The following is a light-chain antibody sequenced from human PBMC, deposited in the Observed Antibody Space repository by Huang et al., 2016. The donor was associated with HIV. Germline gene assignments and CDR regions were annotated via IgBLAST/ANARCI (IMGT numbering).Light chain of an antibody. J-gene: IGKJ4*01. CDR3: QQRTNWPPVLT. CDR1: QSVNNY. Sequence: EIVLTQSPATLSLSPGERATLSCRASQSVNNYLAWYQQKPGQAPRLLTFDASNRATGIPARFSGSGAGTDFTLTISSLEPEDFAVYYCQQRTNWPPVLTFGGGTKVEIK. V-gene: IGKV3-11*01. CDR2: DAS.